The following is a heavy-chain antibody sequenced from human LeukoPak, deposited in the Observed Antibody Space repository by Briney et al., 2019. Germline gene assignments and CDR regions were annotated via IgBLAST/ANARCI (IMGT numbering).Heavy chain of an antibody. J-gene: IGHJ5*02. D-gene: IGHD2-2*01. Sequence: GASVKVSCKASGYTFTGYYMHWVRQAPGQGLEWMGWINPNSGGTNYAQKFQGRVTMTRDTSISTAYMELSSLRSEDTAVYYCATQYQLLNWFDPWGQGTLVTVSS. CDR3: ATQYQLLNWFDP. V-gene: IGHV1-2*02. CDR2: INPNSGGT. CDR1: GYTFTGYY.